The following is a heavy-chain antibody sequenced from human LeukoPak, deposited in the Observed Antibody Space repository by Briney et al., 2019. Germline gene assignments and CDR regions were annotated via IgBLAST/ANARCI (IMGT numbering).Heavy chain of an antibody. CDR2: IWYDGSNK. Sequence: GRSLRLSCAASGFTFSSYGVRWVRQAPGKGLEWVAVIWYDGSNKYYADSVKGRFTISRDNSKNTLYLQMNSLRAEDTAVYYCAKGLAVAGREYYFDYWGQGTLVTVSS. CDR1: GFTFSSYG. J-gene: IGHJ4*02. D-gene: IGHD6-19*01. CDR3: AKGLAVAGREYYFDY. V-gene: IGHV3-33*06.